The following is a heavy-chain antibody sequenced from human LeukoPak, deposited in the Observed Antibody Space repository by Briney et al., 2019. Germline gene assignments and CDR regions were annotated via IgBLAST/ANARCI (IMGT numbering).Heavy chain of an antibody. Sequence: PSETLSLTCTVSGGSISSSSYYWGWIRQPPGKGLEWIGSIYYGGSTYYNPSLKSRLTISVDTSKDQFSLKLSSVTAADTAVYYCARAVTEFDYWGQGTLVTVSS. J-gene: IGHJ4*02. CDR1: GGSISSSSYY. CDR2: IYYGGST. D-gene: IGHD2-8*02. CDR3: ARAVTEFDY. V-gene: IGHV4-39*01.